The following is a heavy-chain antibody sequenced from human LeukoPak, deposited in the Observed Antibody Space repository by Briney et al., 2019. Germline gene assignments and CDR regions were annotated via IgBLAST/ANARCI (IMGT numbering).Heavy chain of an antibody. D-gene: IGHD1-1*01. CDR3: ARLGWNPTDWFDP. Sequence: SETLSLTCTVSGGSISSYYWSWIRQPPGKGLEWIGYIYYSGSTNYNPSLKSRVTISVDTSKNQFSLKLSSVTAADTVVYYCARLGWNPTDWFDPWGQGTLVTVSS. CDR2: IYYSGST. CDR1: GGSISSYY. J-gene: IGHJ5*02. V-gene: IGHV4-59*08.